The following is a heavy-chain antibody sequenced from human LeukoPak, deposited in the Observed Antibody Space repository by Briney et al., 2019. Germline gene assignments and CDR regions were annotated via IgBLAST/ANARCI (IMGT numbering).Heavy chain of an antibody. CDR2: IYYSGST. CDR1: GGSISSSSYY. D-gene: IGHD3-22*01. J-gene: IGHJ3*02. CDR3: ARSPWYYYDSSGSDAFDI. V-gene: IGHV4-39*07. Sequence: PSETLSLTCTVSGGSISSSSYYWGWIRQPPGKGLEWIGSIYYSGSTYYNPSLKSRVTISVDTSKNQFSLKLSSVTAADTAVYYCARSPWYYYDSSGSDAFDIWGQGTMVTVSS.